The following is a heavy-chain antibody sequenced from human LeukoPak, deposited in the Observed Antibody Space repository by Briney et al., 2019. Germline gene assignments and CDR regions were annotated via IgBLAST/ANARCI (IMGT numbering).Heavy chain of an antibody. Sequence: ASVKVSCKASGYTFTGYYMHWVRQAPGQGLEWMGWINPNSGGTNYAQKSQGRVTMTRDTSISTAYMELSRLRSDDTAVYYCARATHDSSSSGYYYYYMDVWGKGTTVTVSS. CDR1: GYTFTGYY. CDR2: INPNSGGT. J-gene: IGHJ6*03. D-gene: IGHD6-6*01. V-gene: IGHV1-2*02. CDR3: ARATHDSSSSGYYYYYMDV.